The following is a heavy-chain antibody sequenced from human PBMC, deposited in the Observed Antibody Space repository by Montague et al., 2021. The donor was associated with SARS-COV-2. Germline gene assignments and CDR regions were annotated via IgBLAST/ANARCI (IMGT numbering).Heavy chain of an antibody. CDR3: ARGHYSSSWYGIRYYFDY. J-gene: IGHJ4*02. V-gene: IGHV4-34*01. Sequence: LSLPFSFSFLSFSGYYWSWIRQPPGKGLEWIGEINHSGSTNYNPSLKSRVTISVDTSKNQFSLKLSSVTAADTAVYYCARGHYSSSWYGIRYYFDYWGQGTLVTVSS. CDR2: INHSGST. D-gene: IGHD6-13*01. CDR1: FLSFSGYY.